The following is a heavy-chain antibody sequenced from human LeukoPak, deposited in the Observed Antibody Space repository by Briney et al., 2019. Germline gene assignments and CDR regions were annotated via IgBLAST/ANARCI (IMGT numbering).Heavy chain of an antibody. J-gene: IGHJ5*02. CDR3: TTDPDGDIVVVPAKFFDP. CDR2: IKSKTDGGTT. Sequence: PSETLSLTCAVYGGSFSGYYWSWIRQPPGKGLEWVGRIKSKTDGGTTDYAAPVKGGFTISRDDSKNTLYLQMNSLKTEDTAVYYCTTDPDGDIVVVPAKFFDPWGQGTLVTVSS. CDR1: GGSFSGYY. V-gene: IGHV3-15*07. D-gene: IGHD2-2*01.